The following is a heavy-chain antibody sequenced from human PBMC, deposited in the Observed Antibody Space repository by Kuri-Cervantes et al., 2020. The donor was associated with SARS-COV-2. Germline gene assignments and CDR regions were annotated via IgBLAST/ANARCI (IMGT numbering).Heavy chain of an antibody. CDR2: IIPTFDTA. V-gene: IGHV1-69*13. Sequence: SVKVSCKASGGTFSSYSVNWVRQAPGQGLEWMGRIIPTFDTATYAQKFQGRVIFTADESSTTAYMEVNSLTSEDTAVYFCARSKGYCTGNSCSWNWFDPWGQGTLVTLSS. CDR1: GGTFSSYS. J-gene: IGHJ5*02. CDR3: ARSKGYCTGNSCSWNWFDP. D-gene: IGHD2-8*02.